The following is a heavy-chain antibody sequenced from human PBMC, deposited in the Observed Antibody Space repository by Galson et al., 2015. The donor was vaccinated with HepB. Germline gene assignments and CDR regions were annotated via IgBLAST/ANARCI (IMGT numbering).Heavy chain of an antibody. J-gene: IGHJ4*02. V-gene: IGHV1-18*01. CDR3: ARENPDSFDS. CDR1: GYTFSSYG. CDR2: INPYNGNT. Sequence: SVKVSCKASGYTFSSYGIAWVRQAPGRGLEWMGWINPYNGNTNFARKVQGRITVTIDTSTNTAYMELRSLRSDDTAIYYCARENPDSFDSWGQGTLVTVSS.